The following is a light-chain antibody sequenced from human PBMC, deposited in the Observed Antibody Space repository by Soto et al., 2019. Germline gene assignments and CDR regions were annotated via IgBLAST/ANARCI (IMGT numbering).Light chain of an antibody. V-gene: IGLV3-27*01. J-gene: IGLJ3*02. CDR2: KDS. CDR3: YSAADNNRGV. CDR1: VLAKKY. Sequence: SYELTQPSSVSVSPGQTARITCSGDVLAKKYARWFQQKPGQAPVLVIYKDSERPSGIPERFSGSGSGTTVTLTISGAQVEDEADYYCYSAADNNRGVFGGGTKLTVL.